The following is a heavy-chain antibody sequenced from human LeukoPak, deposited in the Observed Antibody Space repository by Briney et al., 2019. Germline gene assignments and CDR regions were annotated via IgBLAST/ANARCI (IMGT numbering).Heavy chain of an antibody. CDR3: TTEEGVLRLFRLY. CDR2: IKSKTDGGTT. V-gene: IGHV3-15*01. D-gene: IGHD3-22*01. CDR1: GFIFNKAW. Sequence: GGSLRLSCAASGFIFNKAWMSWVRQAPGKGLEWIGRIKSKTDGGTTDYAAPVKGRFTISRDDSKNTLYLQMNSLKTEDTAVYYCTTEEGVLRLFRLYWGQGTLVTVSS. J-gene: IGHJ4*02.